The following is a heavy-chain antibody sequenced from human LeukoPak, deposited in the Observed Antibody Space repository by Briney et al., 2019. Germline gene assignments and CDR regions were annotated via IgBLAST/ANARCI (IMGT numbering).Heavy chain of an antibody. CDR2: ISYDGKSS. Sequence: GGSLRLSCAASGFTFRTYAMNWVRQAPGKGLEWVTLISYDGKSSFYIDSVKGRFTVSRDNSKNTLYLQMNSLRADDTAVYYCARVNPVFGGAFTLWGQGTMVIVSS. V-gene: IGHV3-30*04. CDR1: GFTFRTYA. J-gene: IGHJ3*01. D-gene: IGHD3-16*01. CDR3: ARVNPVFGGAFTL.